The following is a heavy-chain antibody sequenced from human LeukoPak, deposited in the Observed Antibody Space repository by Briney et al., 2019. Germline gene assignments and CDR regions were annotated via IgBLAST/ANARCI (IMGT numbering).Heavy chain of an antibody. J-gene: IGHJ4*02. V-gene: IGHV4-30-4*08. Sequence: SXTLSLTCTVSGGSISSGDYYWSWIRQPPGKGLEWIGYIYYSGSTYYNPSLNSRVTISVDTSKNQFSLKLSSVTAADTAVYYCARDFGSSSSSGVVDYWGQGTLVTVSS. D-gene: IGHD6-6*01. CDR2: IYYSGST. CDR1: GGSISSGDYY. CDR3: ARDFGSSSSSGVVDY.